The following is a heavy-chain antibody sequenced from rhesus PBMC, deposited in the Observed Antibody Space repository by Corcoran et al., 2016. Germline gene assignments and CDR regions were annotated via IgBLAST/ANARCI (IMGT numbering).Heavy chain of an antibody. CDR2: IKSKADGGTA. J-gene: IGHJ4*01. Sequence: EVQLVESGGGLVQPGGSLRLSCAASGFTFSNVWMNWFRRVPGKGLEWVARIKSKADGGTADYAASVKGRFTISRDDSKNTLYLQMNSLKTEDTAVYYCTTAAAALWGQGVLVTVSS. V-gene: IGHV3-30*01. D-gene: IGHD6-31*01. CDR1: GFTFSNVW. CDR3: TTAAAAL.